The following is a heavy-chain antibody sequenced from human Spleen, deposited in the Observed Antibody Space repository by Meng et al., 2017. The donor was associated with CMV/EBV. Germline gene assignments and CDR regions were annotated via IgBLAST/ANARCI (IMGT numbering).Heavy chain of an antibody. CDR1: GYTFTDYF. D-gene: IGHD3-10*01. CDR3: ARGNYYGSGSPRDDWIDP. V-gene: IGHV1-2*02. J-gene: IGHJ5*02. Sequence: ASVKVSCKASGYTFTDYFIHWVRQAPGQGLEWMGWINPNSGGTNYAQKFQGRVTMTRDTSISTDYMELSRLTSDDTAVYYCARGNYYGSGSPRDDWIDPWGQGTLVTVSS. CDR2: INPNSGGT.